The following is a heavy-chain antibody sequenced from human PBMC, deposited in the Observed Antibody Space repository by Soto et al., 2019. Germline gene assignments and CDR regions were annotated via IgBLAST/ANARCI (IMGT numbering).Heavy chain of an antibody. CDR2: IIPIFGTA. Sequence: SVKVSCKASGGTFSSYAISWVRQAPGQGLEWMGGIIPIFGTANYAQKFQGRVTITADESTSTAYMELSSLRSEDTAVYYCARDSVSPRNSSSWYYYYYGMDVWGQGTTVTVSS. CDR1: GGTFSSYA. J-gene: IGHJ6*02. D-gene: IGHD6-13*01. V-gene: IGHV1-69*13. CDR3: ARDSVSPRNSSSWYYYYYGMDV.